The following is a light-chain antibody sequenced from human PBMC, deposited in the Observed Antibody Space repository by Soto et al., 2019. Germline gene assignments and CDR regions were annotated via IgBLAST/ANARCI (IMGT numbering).Light chain of an antibody. V-gene: IGLV2-14*01. J-gene: IGLJ1*01. CDR2: DVT. CDR1: RSDVGGYNY. Sequence: QSALTQPASVSGSPGQSITISCTGTRSDVGGYNYVYWHQQHPGKAPKLMIYDVTNRPSGVSDRFSGSKSGNTASLTISGLQAEDEADSYCSSYTSSSTYVFGAGTKVTVL. CDR3: SSYTSSSTYV.